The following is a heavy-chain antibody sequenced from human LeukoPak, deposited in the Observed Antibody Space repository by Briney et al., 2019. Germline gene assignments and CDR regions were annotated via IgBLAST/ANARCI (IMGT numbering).Heavy chain of an antibody. CDR3: AKDLNYDFWSGLGN. V-gene: IGHV3-43*02. Sequence: PGGSLRLSCAASGFTFDDYAMHWVRQAPGKSLEWVSLISGDGDNTYHADSVKGRFTISRDNSKNTLYLQMNSLRAEDTAVYYCAKDLNYDFWSGLGNWGQGTLVTVSS. CDR1: GFTFDDYA. J-gene: IGHJ4*02. CDR2: ISGDGDNT. D-gene: IGHD3-3*01.